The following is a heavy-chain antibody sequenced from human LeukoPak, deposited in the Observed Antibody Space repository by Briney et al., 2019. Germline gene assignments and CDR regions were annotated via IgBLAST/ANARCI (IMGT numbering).Heavy chain of an antibody. Sequence: AGGSLRLSCAASGFTVSSNYMSWVRQAPGKGLEWVSAISGSGGSTYYADSVKGRFTISRDNSKNTLYLQMNSLRAEDTAVYYCAKNPSGSYFNDAFDIWGQGTMVTVSS. D-gene: IGHD1-26*01. CDR2: ISGSGGST. CDR3: AKNPSGSYFNDAFDI. CDR1: GFTVSSNY. J-gene: IGHJ3*02. V-gene: IGHV3-23*01.